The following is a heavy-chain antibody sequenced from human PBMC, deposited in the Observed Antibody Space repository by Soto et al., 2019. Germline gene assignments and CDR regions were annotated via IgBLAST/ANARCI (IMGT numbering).Heavy chain of an antibody. Sequence: QITLKESGPTLVKPTQTLTLTCTFSGFSLSTSGVGVGWIRQPPGKALEWLALIYWDDDKRYSPSLKSRLTITKDTSKNQVVLTMTNMDPVDTATYYCAHYCSGGSCYHDAFDIWGQGTMVTVS. V-gene: IGHV2-5*02. CDR1: GFSLSTSGVG. CDR2: IYWDDDK. J-gene: IGHJ3*02. D-gene: IGHD2-15*01. CDR3: AHYCSGGSCYHDAFDI.